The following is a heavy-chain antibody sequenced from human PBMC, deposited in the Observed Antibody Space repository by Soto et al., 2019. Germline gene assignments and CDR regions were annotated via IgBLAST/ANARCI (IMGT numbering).Heavy chain of an antibody. J-gene: IGHJ5*02. V-gene: IGHV3-21*01. CDR2: ISSSSSYI. CDR3: ARSIIVPAAMSVNWFDP. CDR1: GFTFSSYS. Sequence: GGSLRLSCAASGFTFSSYSMNWVRQAPGKGLEWVSSISSSSSYIYYADSVKGRFTISRDNAKNSLYLQMNSLRAEDTAVYYCARSIIVPAAMSVNWFDPWGQGTLVTVSS. D-gene: IGHD2-2*01.